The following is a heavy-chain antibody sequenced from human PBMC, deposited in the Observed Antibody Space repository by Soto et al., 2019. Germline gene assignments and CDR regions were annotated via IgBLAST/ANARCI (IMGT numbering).Heavy chain of an antibody. J-gene: IGHJ6*02. Sequence: GGSLRLSCAASGFMFSAYTMNWVRQAPGKGLEWLSSISSDSDHIDYADSVRGRITVSRDNSKNTLYLQMNSLRAEDTAVYYCARLQLSYYGMDVWGRGTTVTVSS. CDR3: ARLQLSYYGMDV. CDR2: ISSDSDHI. CDR1: GFMFSAYT. V-gene: IGHV3-21*04. D-gene: IGHD2-2*01.